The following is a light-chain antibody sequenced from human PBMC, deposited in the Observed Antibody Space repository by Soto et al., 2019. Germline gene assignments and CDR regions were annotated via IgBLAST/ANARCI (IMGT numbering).Light chain of an antibody. J-gene: IGKJ4*01. Sequence: EIVLTQSPATLSLSPGERATLSCRASQSVSSYLAWYQQKPGQAPRLLIYDVSNRATGIPARFSGSGSGTDLTITISSLEPEAFAVYYCQQRSNWPLTFGGGTKVEIK. V-gene: IGKV3-11*01. CDR2: DVS. CDR3: QQRSNWPLT. CDR1: QSVSSY.